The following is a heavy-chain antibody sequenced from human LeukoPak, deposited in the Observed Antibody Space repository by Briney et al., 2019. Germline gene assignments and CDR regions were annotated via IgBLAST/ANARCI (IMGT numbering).Heavy chain of an antibody. J-gene: IGHJ6*03. Sequence: GGSLRLSCAASGFTFSSYSMNWVRQAPGKGLEGVSSISSSSSYIYYAHSVNGRFTISIHNDKSSLYLQMNSLRAEDTAVYYCARDHWPYMTTVTTKGEPKPGYYMDVWGKGTTVTISS. D-gene: IGHD4-17*01. V-gene: IGHV3-21*01. CDR3: ARDHWPYMTTVTTKGEPKPGYYMDV. CDR2: ISSSSSYI. CDR1: GFTFSSYS.